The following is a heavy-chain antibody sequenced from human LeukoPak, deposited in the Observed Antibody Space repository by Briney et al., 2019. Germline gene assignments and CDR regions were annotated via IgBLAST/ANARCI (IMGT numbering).Heavy chain of an antibody. CDR2: MNPNSGNT. CDR1: GYTFTSYD. CDR3: ARGRRIAARRNRFDP. Sequence: ASVKVSCKASGYTFTSYDINWVRQATGQGLEWMGRMNPNSGNTGYAQKFQGRVTMTRNTSISTAYMELSSLRSEDTAVYYCARGRRIAARRNRFDPWGQGTLVTVSS. V-gene: IGHV1-8*01. J-gene: IGHJ5*02. D-gene: IGHD6-6*01.